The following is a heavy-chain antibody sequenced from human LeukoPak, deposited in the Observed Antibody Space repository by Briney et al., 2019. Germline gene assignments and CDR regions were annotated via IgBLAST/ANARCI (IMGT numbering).Heavy chain of an antibody. J-gene: IGHJ4*02. CDR3: AKESAGGPDY. Sequence: PGGSMKLNCEASGFTLSSHWMSCVREAPGNGRELVANIKQHGSEQYYADSVRGRFANSRANAKNALYWQMDSLTAEDTAIYYCAKESAGGPDYWGQGTLVTVSS. D-gene: IGHD6-19*01. V-gene: IGHV3-7*01. CDR1: GFTLSSHW. CDR2: IKQHGSEQ.